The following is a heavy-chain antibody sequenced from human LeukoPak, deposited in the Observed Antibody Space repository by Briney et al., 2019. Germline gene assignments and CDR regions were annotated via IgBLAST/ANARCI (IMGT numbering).Heavy chain of an antibody. CDR2: IIPILGIA. V-gene: IGHV1-69*04. Sequence: SVKVSCKASGGTFSSYAISWVRQAPGQGLEWMGRIIPILGIANYAQRFQGRVTITADKSTSTAYMELSSLRSEDTAVYYCARGGGGLGYCSSTSCSPFDPWGQGTLVTVSS. CDR1: GGTFSSYA. J-gene: IGHJ5*02. D-gene: IGHD2-2*01. CDR3: ARGGGGLGYCSSTSCSPFDP.